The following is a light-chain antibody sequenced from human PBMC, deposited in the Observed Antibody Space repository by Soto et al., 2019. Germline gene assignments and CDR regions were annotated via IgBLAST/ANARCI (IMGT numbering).Light chain of an antibody. CDR2: DAS. CDR1: QGISSA. CDR3: QQFSSYPPIT. J-gene: IGKJ5*01. Sequence: AIQLTQSPSSLSASVGDRVTITCRASQGISSALAWYQQKPGKAPKLLIYDASSLESGVPSRFSGSGSGTDFTITISSLQPEDFATYYSQQFSSYPPITFGQGTRLEIK. V-gene: IGKV1-13*02.